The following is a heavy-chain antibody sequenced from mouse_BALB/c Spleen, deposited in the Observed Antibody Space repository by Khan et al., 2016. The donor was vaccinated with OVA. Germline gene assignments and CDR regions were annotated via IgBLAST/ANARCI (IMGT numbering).Heavy chain of an antibody. Sequence: VQLKQSGAELVKPGASVKLSCTASGFNIKDTYMHWVKQRPEQGLEWIGRIDPANGNTKYDPNFKDKATITAETSSHTAYLQLSNLTYEDTAVYYCARDYWDVFAYWGQGTLVTVSA. D-gene: IGHD4-1*01. J-gene: IGHJ3*01. CDR1: GFNIKDTY. V-gene: IGHV14-3*02. CDR2: IDPANGNT. CDR3: ARDYWDVFAY.